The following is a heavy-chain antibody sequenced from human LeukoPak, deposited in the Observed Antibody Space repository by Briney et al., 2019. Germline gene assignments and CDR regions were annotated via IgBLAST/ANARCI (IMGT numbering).Heavy chain of an antibody. CDR1: GGSFSGYY. V-gene: IGHV4-34*01. J-gene: IGHJ4*02. D-gene: IGHD3-10*01. CDR2: INHSGST. CDR3: ARVGFGELLSHFDY. Sequence: SETLSLTCAVYGGSFSGYYWSWIRQPPGKGLEWIGEINHSGSTNYNPSLKSRVTISVDTSKNQFSLKLSSVTAADTAVYYCARVGFGELLSHFDYWGQGTLVTVSS.